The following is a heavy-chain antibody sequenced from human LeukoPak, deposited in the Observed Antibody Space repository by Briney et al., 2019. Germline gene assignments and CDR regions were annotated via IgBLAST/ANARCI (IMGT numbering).Heavy chain of an antibody. J-gene: IGHJ6*02. CDR3: AKDIMYCHDSGRVAAYYYYGMDV. CDR1: GFTFDDYA. Sequence: GGSLRLSCAASGFTFDDYAMHWVRQAPGKGLEWVSLISVDGGSTYYADSVKGRFSISRDNSKNSLYLQMNSLRTEDTALYYCAKDIMYCHDSGRVAAYYYYGMDVWGQGTTVTASS. D-gene: IGHD3-10*01. V-gene: IGHV3-43*02. CDR2: ISVDGGST.